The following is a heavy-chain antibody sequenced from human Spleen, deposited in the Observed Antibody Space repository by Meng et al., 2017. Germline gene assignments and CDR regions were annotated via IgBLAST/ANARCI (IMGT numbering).Heavy chain of an antibody. CDR3: ARADCGGFCYGTSWFDP. CDR1: GCSITSSSYY. V-gene: IGHV4-61*05. J-gene: IGHJ5*02. Sequence: SETLSLTCTVSGCSITSSSYYWGWIRQSPGKGLEWIGHIYSSGSTNYNPSLKSRVTMSVDTSKNQFSLTLSSVTSADTAVYYCARADCGGFCYGTSWFDPWGQGALVTVSS. D-gene: IGHD2-21*02. CDR2: IYSSGST.